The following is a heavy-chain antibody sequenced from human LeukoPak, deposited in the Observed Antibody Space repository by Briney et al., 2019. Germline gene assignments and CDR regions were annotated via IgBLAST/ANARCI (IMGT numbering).Heavy chain of an antibody. CDR2: ISGYNGNT. CDR3: VRVGLVDNEYGFYFYMDV. Sequence: ASVKVSCKPSGYTFSDYGITWVRQAPGQGIEWMGWISGYNGNTNYAESLQGRVTMTIDTSTSTAYMDLRSLRSDDTAVYYCVRVGLVDNEYGFYFYMDVWGKGTTVIVSS. V-gene: IGHV1-18*01. J-gene: IGHJ6*03. CDR1: GYTFSDYG. D-gene: IGHD4/OR15-4a*01.